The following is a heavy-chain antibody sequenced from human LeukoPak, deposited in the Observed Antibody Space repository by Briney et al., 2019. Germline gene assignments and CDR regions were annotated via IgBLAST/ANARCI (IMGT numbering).Heavy chain of an antibody. D-gene: IGHD3-9*01. Sequence: PGGSLRLSCAASGFTFSDYYINWIRQAPGKGLEWLSYISSGSIYTNYADSVKGRFTISRDNAENSLYLQMNSLRAEDTAVYYCARKTGYSRGNAFDIWGQGTMVTVSS. CDR1: GFTFSDYY. CDR2: ISSGSIYT. CDR3: ARKTGYSRGNAFDI. V-gene: IGHV3-11*03. J-gene: IGHJ3*02.